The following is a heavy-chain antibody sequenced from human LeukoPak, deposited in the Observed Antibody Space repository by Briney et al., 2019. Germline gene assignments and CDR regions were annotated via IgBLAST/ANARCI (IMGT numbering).Heavy chain of an antibody. CDR2: ITENGTEE. J-gene: IGHJ4*02. CDR3: VRGGWDLDY. Sequence: GGSLRLSCAASGFNIRYHGMSWVRQAPGKGLEWVSNITENGTEEYYVDSVKGRFTISKDNAKSILFLQMNRLTADDTTFYYFVRGGWDLDYWGQGTLVIVSS. D-gene: IGHD6-19*01. V-gene: IGHV3-7*03. CDR1: GFNIRYHG.